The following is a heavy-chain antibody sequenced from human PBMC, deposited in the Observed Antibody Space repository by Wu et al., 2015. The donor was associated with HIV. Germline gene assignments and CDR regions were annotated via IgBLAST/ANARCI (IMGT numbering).Heavy chain of an antibody. V-gene: IGHV1-69*12. J-gene: IGHJ4*02. Sequence: QVQLVQSGAEVKKPGSSVKVSCKASGGTFSSYAISWVRQAPGQGLEWMGGIIPIFGTANYAQKFQGRVTITADESTSTAYMELSSLRSEDTAVYYCARDMVDTAMVNYPGFDYWGQGTLVTVSS. CDR1: GGTFSSYA. D-gene: IGHD5-18*01. CDR2: IIPIFGTA. CDR3: ARDMVDTAMVNYPGFDY.